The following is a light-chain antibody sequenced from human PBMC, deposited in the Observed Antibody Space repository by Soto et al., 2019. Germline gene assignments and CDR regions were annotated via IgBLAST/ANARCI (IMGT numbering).Light chain of an antibody. CDR3: SSYTSSSTYV. V-gene: IGLV2-18*02. J-gene: IGLJ1*01. CDR1: SIYVGSYNR. Sequence: QSALTQPPSVSGSPGQSVTISCTGTSIYVGSYNRVSWYQQPPGTAPKLMIYEVSNRPSGVPDRFSGSKSGNTASLTISGLQAEDEADYYCSSYTSSSTYVFGTGTKLTVL. CDR2: EVS.